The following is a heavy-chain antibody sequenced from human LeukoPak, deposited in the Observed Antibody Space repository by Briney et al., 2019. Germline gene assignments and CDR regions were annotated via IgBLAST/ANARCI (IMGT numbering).Heavy chain of an antibody. Sequence: PGGSLRLSCAASGFTFSDYYMSWIRQAPGKGLEWVSYISSSGSTIYYADSVKGRFTISRDNAKNSLYLQMNSLRAEDTDVYYCAREVVQDYYDSSGYYYWSRGWFDPWGQGTLVTVSS. D-gene: IGHD3-22*01. CDR2: ISSSGSTI. CDR1: GFTFSDYY. J-gene: IGHJ5*02. V-gene: IGHV3-11*01. CDR3: AREVVQDYYDSSGYYYWSRGWFDP.